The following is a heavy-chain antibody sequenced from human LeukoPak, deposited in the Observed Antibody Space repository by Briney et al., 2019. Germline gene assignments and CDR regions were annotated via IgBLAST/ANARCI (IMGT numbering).Heavy chain of an antibody. Sequence: GGSLRLSCAASGFTVSSNYMSWVRQARGKGLEWVSVIYSGGSTYYADSVKGRFTISRDNSKNTLYLQMNSLRAEDTAVYYCASEGEYYYDSSGYPSGYWGQGTLVTVSS. V-gene: IGHV3-53*01. CDR2: IYSGGST. CDR3: ASEGEYYYDSSGYPSGY. CDR1: GFTVSSNY. J-gene: IGHJ4*02. D-gene: IGHD3-22*01.